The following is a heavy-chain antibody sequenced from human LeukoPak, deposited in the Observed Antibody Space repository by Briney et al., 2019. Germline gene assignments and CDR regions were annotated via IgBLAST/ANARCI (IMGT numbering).Heavy chain of an antibody. CDR3: ARDKGYSYGVDY. D-gene: IGHD5-18*01. V-gene: IGHV1-2*02. J-gene: IGHJ4*02. CDR2: INPNSGGT. CDR1: GYTFTSYG. Sequence: ASVKVSCKASGYTFTSYGISWVRQAPGQGLEWTGWINPNSGGTNYAQKFQGRVTMTRDTSISTAYMELSRLRSDDTAVYYCARDKGYSYGVDYWGQGTLVTVSS.